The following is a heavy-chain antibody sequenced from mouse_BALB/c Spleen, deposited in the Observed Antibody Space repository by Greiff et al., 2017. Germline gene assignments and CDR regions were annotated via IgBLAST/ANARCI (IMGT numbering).Heavy chain of an antibody. D-gene: IGHD3-1*01. CDR2: IDTSDSYT. Sequence: QVQLQQPGAELVMPGASVKMSCKASGYTFTDYWMHWVKQRPGQGLEWIGAIDTSDSYTSYNQKFKGKATLTVDASSSTAYMQLSSLTSEDSAGYYCARSGGSLFFDYWGEGTTPADCS. CDR3: ARSGGSLFFDY. CDR1: GYTFTDYW. J-gene: IGHJ2*01. V-gene: IGHV1-69*01.